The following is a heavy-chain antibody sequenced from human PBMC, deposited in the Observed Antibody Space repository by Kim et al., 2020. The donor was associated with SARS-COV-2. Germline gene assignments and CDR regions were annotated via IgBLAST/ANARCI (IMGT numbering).Heavy chain of an antibody. D-gene: IGHD3-16*02. V-gene: IGHV7-4-1*02. CDR3: ARVIWGSYRYTDY. J-gene: IGHJ4*02. Sequence: YAKDFTGRFVFSLDTSVSTAYLQINSLKAEDTALYYCARVIWGSYRYTDYWGQGTLVTVSS.